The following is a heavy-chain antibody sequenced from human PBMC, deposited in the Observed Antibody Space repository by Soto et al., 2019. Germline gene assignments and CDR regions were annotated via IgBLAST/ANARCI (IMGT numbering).Heavy chain of an antibody. CDR3: ARDKDRQQLGGNYYYIRDV. V-gene: IGHV1-69*12. Sequence: QVQLVQSGAEVKKPGSSVRVSCKTSGGTFRTSAISWVRQAPGQGLEWMGGIMPVFPTPDYEQKFQGRVTITADESTSTVYMELSSLRSEDTAVYYCARDKDRQQLGGNYYYIRDVWGQGTTVTVSS. CDR1: GGTFRTSA. CDR2: IMPVFPTP. D-gene: IGHD3-3*02. J-gene: IGHJ6*02.